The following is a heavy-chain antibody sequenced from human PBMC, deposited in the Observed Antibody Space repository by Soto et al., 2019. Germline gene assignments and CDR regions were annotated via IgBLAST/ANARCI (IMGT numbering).Heavy chain of an antibody. CDR1: GFTFSSYS. D-gene: IGHD5-12*01. CDR3: AXDRRGYSGYNAFDI. Sequence: GGSLRLSCAASGFTFSSYSMNWVRQAPGKGLEWVSSISSSSSYIYYADSVKGRFTISRDNAKNSLYLQMNSLRAEDTAVYYCAXDRRGYSGYNAFDIWGQETMVTVSS. CDR2: ISSSSSYI. V-gene: IGHV3-21*01. J-gene: IGHJ3*02.